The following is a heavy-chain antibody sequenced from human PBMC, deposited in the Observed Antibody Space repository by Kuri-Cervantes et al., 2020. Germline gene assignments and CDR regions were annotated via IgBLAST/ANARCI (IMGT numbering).Heavy chain of an antibody. Sequence: GGSLRLSCVVSGFTFSRYDMHWVRQAPGKGLEWVAVISYDGSNKYYADSVKGRFTISRDNSKNTLYLQMNSLRAEDTAVYYCAREVSILDSRFFDYWGQGTLVTVSS. D-gene: IGHD5/OR15-5a*01. CDR3: AREVSILDSRFFDY. CDR1: GFTFSRYD. CDR2: ISYDGSNK. J-gene: IGHJ4*02. V-gene: IGHV3-30*19.